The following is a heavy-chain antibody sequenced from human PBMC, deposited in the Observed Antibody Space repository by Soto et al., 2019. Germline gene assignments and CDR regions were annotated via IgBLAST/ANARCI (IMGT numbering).Heavy chain of an antibody. CDR2: ISSSSSYI. V-gene: IGHV3-21*01. D-gene: IGHD4-4*01. Sequence: EVQLVESGGGLVKPGGSLRLSCAASGFTFSSYSMNWVRQAPGKGLEWVSSISSSSSYIYYADSVKGRFTISRDNAKNSLYLQMNSLRDEDTAVYYCARDHGGANYYSKYIWFDPWGQGTLVTVSS. CDR3: ARDHGGANYYSKYIWFDP. CDR1: GFTFSSYS. J-gene: IGHJ5*02.